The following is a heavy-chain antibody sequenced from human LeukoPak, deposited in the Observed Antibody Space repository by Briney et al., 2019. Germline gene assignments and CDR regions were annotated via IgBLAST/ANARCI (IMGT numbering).Heavy chain of an antibody. J-gene: IGHJ6*02. Sequence: GGSLRLSCAASGFTFSDYYMSWIRQAPGKGLEWVSYISSSGSTIYYADSVKGRFTISRDNAKNSLYLQMNSLRSDDTAVYYCARVHYYDSYYGMDVWGQGTTVTVSS. CDR2: ISSSGSTI. V-gene: IGHV3-11*01. CDR3: ARVHYYDSYYGMDV. D-gene: IGHD3-22*01. CDR1: GFTFSDYY.